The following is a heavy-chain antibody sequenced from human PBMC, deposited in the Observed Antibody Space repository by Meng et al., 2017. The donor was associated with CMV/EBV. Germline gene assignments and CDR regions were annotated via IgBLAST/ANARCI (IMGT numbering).Heavy chain of an antibody. D-gene: IGHD3-22*01. J-gene: IGHJ5*02. Sequence: GASLKISCAASGFTFSSYSMNWVRQAPGKGLEWVSSISSSSSYIYYADSVKGRFPISRDNAKNSRYLQMNSLRAEDTAVYYCARDAKYYYDSSGYPSTGRGIDPWGQGTLVTVSS. CDR2: ISSSSSYI. CDR3: ARDAKYYYDSSGYPSTGRGIDP. V-gene: IGHV3-21*01. CDR1: GFTFSSYS.